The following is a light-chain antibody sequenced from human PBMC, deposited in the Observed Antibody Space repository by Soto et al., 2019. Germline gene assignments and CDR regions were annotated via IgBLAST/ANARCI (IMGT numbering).Light chain of an antibody. J-gene: IGKJ4*01. CDR1: QSVSSY. Sequence: EIVLTQPPATLSLSPGERATLSCRASQSVSSYLAWYQQKPGQAPRLLIYDASNRATGIPARFSGSGSGTDFTLTISSLQSEDFAVYYCQQYIRWPLTFGGGTKVEIK. CDR2: DAS. CDR3: QQYIRWPLT. V-gene: IGKV3-11*01.